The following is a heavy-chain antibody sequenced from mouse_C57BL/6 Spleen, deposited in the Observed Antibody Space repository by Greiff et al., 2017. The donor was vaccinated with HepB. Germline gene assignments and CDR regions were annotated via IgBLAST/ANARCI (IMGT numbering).Heavy chain of an antibody. J-gene: IGHJ3*01. CDR1: GYSITSGYY. V-gene: IGHV3-6*01. CDR2: ISYDGSN. CDR3: ARADGYSWFAY. D-gene: IGHD2-3*01. Sequence: ESGPGLVKPSQSLSLTCSVTGYSITSGYYWNWIRQFPGNKLEWMGYISYDGSNNYNPSLKNRISITRDTSKNQFFLKLNSVTTEDTATYYCARADGYSWFAYWGQGTLVTVSA.